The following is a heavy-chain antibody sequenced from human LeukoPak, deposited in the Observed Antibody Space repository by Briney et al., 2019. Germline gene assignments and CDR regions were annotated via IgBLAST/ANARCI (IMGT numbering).Heavy chain of an antibody. CDR2: ISGSGGST. J-gene: IGHJ2*01. V-gene: IGHV3-23*01. Sequence: GGSLRLSCAASGFTFSSYAMSWVRQAPGKGLEWVSAISGSGGSTYYADSVKGRFTISRDNSKNTLYLQMNSLRAEDTAVYYCAKDPRTMVRGVISPYWYFDLWGRGTLVTVSS. D-gene: IGHD3-10*01. CDR3: AKDPRTMVRGVISPYWYFDL. CDR1: GFTFSSYA.